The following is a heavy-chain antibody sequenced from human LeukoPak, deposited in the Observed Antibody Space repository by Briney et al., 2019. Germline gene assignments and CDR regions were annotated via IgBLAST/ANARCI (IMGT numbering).Heavy chain of an antibody. D-gene: IGHD6-13*01. J-gene: IGHJ4*02. CDR1: GGSISSYY. CDR2: IYYSGTT. CDR3: ARGVYIAAAQYAY. Sequence: KTSETLSLTCTVSGGSISSYYWSWIRQPPGKGLEWIGYIYYSGTTNYNPSLKSRVTISVDTSKNQFSLKLSSVTAADTAVYYCARGVYIAAAQYAYWGRGTLVTVSS. V-gene: IGHV4-59*01.